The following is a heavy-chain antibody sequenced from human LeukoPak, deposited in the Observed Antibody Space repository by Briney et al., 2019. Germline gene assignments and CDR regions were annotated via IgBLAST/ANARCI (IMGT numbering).Heavy chain of an antibody. CDR3: AKDISHYYDSSGYDY. CDR1: GFTFDDYA. J-gene: IGHJ4*02. V-gene: IGHV3-9*01. CDR2: ISWNSGSI. Sequence: GGSLRLSCAASGFTFDDYAMHWVRQAPGKGLEWVSGISWNSGSIGYADSVKGRFTISRDNAKNSLYLQMNSLRAGDTALYYCAKDISHYYDSSGYDYWGQGTLVTVSS. D-gene: IGHD3-22*01.